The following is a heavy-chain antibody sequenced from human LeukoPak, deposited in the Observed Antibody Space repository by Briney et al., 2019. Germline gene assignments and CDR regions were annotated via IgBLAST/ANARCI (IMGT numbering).Heavy chain of an antibody. CDR2: IKEDGSEK. CDR3: ARIITKIVVVPGDY. V-gene: IGHV3-7*01. CDR1: GFSFSDYW. J-gene: IGHJ4*02. D-gene: IGHD2-15*01. Sequence: GGSLTLSCAASGFSFSDYWMSWVRQAPGKGLEWVAHIKEDGSEKDYVDSVKGRFTISRDNAKNSLYLQMNSLRVEDTAVYYCARIITKIVVVPGDYWGQGSLVFVSS.